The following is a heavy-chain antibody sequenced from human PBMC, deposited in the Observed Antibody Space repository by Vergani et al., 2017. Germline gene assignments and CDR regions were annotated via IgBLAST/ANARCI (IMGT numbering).Heavy chain of an antibody. J-gene: IGHJ6*02. V-gene: IGHV3-30*02. CDR2: IRYDGSSE. CDR3: ANSVIAGNVGVAYLGMDV. D-gene: IGHD2/OR15-2a*01. CDR1: GFTLNTYG. Sequence: QVQILQSGGGVVQPGGSLRLSCTLSGFTLNTYGIHWVRQAPGKGLELVSFIRYDGSSEYYGDSVKGRFTISRDKSQNTVNLQMNSLRTEDTAVYFCANSVIAGNVGVAYLGMDVWGRGTTVTVSS.